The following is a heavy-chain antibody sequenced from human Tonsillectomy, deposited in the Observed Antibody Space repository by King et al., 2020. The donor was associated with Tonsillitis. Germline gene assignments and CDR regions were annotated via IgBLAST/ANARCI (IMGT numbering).Heavy chain of an antibody. J-gene: IGHJ4*02. CDR1: GGSISSSSYY. CDR3: ARTQIAVVSEVDY. Sequence: QLQESGPGLVKPSETLSLTCTVSGGSISSSSYYWGWIRQPPGKGLEWIGSSYYSGSTYYNPSLKSRVTISVDTSKNQFSLKLSSVTAADTAVYYCARTQIAVVSEVDYWGQGTLVTVSS. V-gene: IGHV4-39*07. D-gene: IGHD6-19*01. CDR2: SYYSGST.